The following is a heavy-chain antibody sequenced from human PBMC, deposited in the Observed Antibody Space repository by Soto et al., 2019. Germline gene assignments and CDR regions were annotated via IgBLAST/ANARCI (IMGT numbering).Heavy chain of an antibody. CDR1: GFTFSSYA. J-gene: IGHJ6*02. Sequence: GGSLRLSCAASGFTFSSYAMSWVRQAPGKGLEWVAGIGASDGATYYADSVKGRFTISRDDSKNTLYLQMDSPRAEDTAVYYCARDLLHYDFWSGYSAYFYYGMDVWGPGTTVTVSS. CDR3: ARDLLHYDFWSGYSAYFYYGMDV. CDR2: IGASDGAT. V-gene: IGHV3-23*01. D-gene: IGHD3-3*01.